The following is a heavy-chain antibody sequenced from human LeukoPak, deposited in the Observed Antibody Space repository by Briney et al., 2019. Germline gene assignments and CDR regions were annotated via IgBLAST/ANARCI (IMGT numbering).Heavy chain of an antibody. Sequence: GGSLRLSCAASGFTFSSYWMSWVRQAPGKGLEWVANIKQDGSEKYYVDSVKGRFTISRDNAKNSLYLQMNSLRAEDTAVYYCARDPPYDFWGGLNWGRGTLVTVSS. CDR2: IKQDGSEK. D-gene: IGHD3-3*01. CDR1: GFTFSSYW. J-gene: IGHJ4*02. V-gene: IGHV3-7*01. CDR3: ARDPPYDFWGGLN.